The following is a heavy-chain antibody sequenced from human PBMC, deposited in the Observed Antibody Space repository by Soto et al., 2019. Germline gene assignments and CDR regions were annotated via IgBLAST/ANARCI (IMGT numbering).Heavy chain of an antibody. V-gene: IGHV1-69*02. CDR2: IIPILGIA. D-gene: IGHD6-13*01. CDR3: ASGRQQLVPVEFDY. CDR1: GGTFSSYT. J-gene: IGHJ4*02. Sequence: QVQLVQSGAGVKKPGSSVKVSCKASGGTFSSYTISWVRQAPGQGLEWMGRIIPILGIANYAQKFQGRVTITADKSTSTAYMELSILRSEDTAVYYCASGRQQLVPVEFDYWGQGTLVTVSS.